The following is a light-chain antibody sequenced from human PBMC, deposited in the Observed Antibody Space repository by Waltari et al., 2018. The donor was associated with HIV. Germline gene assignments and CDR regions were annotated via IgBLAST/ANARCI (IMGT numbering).Light chain of an antibody. Sequence: QSALTQPASVSGSPGQSITISCTGTSRDVGDYNYVSWYQQHPGKSPKLMIYEVSNRPSGVSTRVSGSKSGNTASLTISGLQAEDEADYYCSSYTSGSVVFGGGTKLTVL. CDR2: EVS. J-gene: IGLJ2*01. CDR1: SRDVGDYNY. V-gene: IGLV2-14*01. CDR3: SSYTSGSVV.